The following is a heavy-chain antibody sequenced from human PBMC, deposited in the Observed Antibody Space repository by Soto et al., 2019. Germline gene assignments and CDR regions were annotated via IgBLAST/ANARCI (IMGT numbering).Heavy chain of an antibody. V-gene: IGHV1-18*01. CDR2: ISGYNGNT. Sequence: QVQLVQSGAEVKKPGASVTVSCKASGYTFTNYGFSWVRQAPGQGLEWMGWISGYNGNTKYAEKFQNRVTMTTDTSTNTAHMELRSLRSDDTAVYSCAREGQAPYYSYGMDVWGQGTAVTVSS. CDR1: GYTFTNYG. CDR3: AREGQAPYYSYGMDV. J-gene: IGHJ6*02.